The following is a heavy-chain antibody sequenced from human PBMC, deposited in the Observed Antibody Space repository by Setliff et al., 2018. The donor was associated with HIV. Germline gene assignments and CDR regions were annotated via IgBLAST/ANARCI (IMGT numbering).Heavy chain of an antibody. Sequence: SETLSLTCSVSGASVSSSSYYWGWVRQPPGKGREWIGIVDYRGNTYYSPSFHSRVTVLVDTSKNHFSLILTSVTAADTAVYYCASPRSLLVWYDAFDIWGQGTMVTVSS. V-gene: IGHV4-39*02. D-gene: IGHD3-16*01. CDR1: GASVSSSSYY. CDR3: ASPRSLLVWYDAFDI. CDR2: VDYRGNT. J-gene: IGHJ3*02.